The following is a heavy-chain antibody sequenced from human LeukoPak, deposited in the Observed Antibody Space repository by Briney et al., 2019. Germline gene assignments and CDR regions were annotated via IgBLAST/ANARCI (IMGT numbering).Heavy chain of an antibody. D-gene: IGHD3-10*02. Sequence: SLRLSCAASALTFTSYEMKWVRQAQGGGREWVAYISSSGSTIYYADSVKGRFTISRDNAKSSLYLQMYSQRAEDTAVYYCAELGITMIGGVWGKGPTDSISS. CDR1: ALTFTSYE. CDR2: ISSSGSTI. V-gene: IGHV3-48*03. CDR3: AELGITMIGGV. J-gene: IGHJ6*04.